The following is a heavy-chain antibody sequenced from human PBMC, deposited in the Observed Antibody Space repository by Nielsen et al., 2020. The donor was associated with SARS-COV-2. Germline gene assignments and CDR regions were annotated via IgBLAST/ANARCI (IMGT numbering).Heavy chain of an antibody. D-gene: IGHD3-3*01. CDR2: ISGSGGST. Sequence: WIRQSPGKGLEWVSAISGSGGSTYYADSVKGRFTISRDNSKNTLYLQMNSLRAEDTAVYYCAKEPITIFGVVSLYYFDYWGQGTLVTVSS. CDR3: AKEPITIFGVVSLYYFDY. J-gene: IGHJ4*02. V-gene: IGHV3-23*01.